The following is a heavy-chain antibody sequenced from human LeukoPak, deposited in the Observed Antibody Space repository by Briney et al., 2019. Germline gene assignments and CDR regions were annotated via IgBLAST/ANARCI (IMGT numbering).Heavy chain of an antibody. Sequence: GGSLRLSCAASGFTFSNDFMSWVRQAPGKGLEWVANIKQDGSEKDYVDFMKGRFTISRDNAKNSVYLQVNSLRAEDTAVYHCARIGYRSSSFDYWGQGTLVTVSS. J-gene: IGHJ4*02. CDR3: ARIGYRSSSFDY. V-gene: IGHV3-7*01. CDR2: IKQDGSEK. D-gene: IGHD6-13*01. CDR1: GFTFSNDF.